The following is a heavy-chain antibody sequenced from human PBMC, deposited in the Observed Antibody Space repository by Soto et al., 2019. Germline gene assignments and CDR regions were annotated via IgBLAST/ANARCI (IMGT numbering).Heavy chain of an antibody. D-gene: IGHD1-7*01. CDR2: IYYSGST. CDR3: ARHVSTGYNWNYIDWFDP. J-gene: IGHJ5*02. CDR1: GGSISSSSYY. Sequence: QLQLQESGPGLVKPSETLSLTCTVSGGSISSSSYYWGWIRQPPGKGLEWIGSIYYSGSTYYNPSLKSRVTISVDTSKSRYSLKLSSGTAADTAVYYCARHVSTGYNWNYIDWFDPWGQGTLLTVSS. V-gene: IGHV4-39*01.